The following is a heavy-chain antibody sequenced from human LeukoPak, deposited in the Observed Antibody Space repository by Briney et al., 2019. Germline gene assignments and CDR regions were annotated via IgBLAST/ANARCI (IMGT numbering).Heavy chain of an antibody. CDR1: GFTFSAYS. V-gene: IGHV3-48*01. CDR3: ARGPYDDYVSYYGVDV. J-gene: IGHJ6*02. Sequence: PGGSLRLSCAASGFTFSAYSMHWVRQAPVMGLEWVAYISSSWTTIFYTDSVKGRFTIIRDNARTSLFLQMNSLRVEDTAVYYCARGPYDDYVSYYGVDVWGQGTTVTVS. CDR2: ISSSWTTI. D-gene: IGHD3-16*01.